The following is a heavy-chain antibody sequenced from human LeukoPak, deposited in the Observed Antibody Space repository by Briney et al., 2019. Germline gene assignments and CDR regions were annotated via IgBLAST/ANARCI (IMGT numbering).Heavy chain of an antibody. V-gene: IGHV3-23*01. CDR2: ISGSGGST. CDR3: AKDPVAVSNSACYFDY. CDR1: GFTFSNYP. D-gene: IGHD6-19*01. Sequence: GGSLRLSCAASGFTFSNYPMNWVRQAPGKGLEWISTISGSGGSTYYADSVKGRFTISRDNSKNTLYLQMNSLRAEDTAVYYCAKDPVAVSNSACYFDYWGQGTLVTVSS. J-gene: IGHJ4*02.